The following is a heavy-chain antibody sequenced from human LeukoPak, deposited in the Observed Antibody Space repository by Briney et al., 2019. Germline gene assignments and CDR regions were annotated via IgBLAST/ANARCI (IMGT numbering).Heavy chain of an antibody. CDR3: ATKVSRWFGELPFDY. D-gene: IGHD3-10*01. Sequence: GGSLRLSCAASGFTFSSYAMSWVRQAPGKGLEWVSAIIGSGGSTYYADSVKGRFTISRDNSKNTLYLQMNSMRAEDTAVYYCATKVSRWFGELPFDYWGQGTLVTVSS. J-gene: IGHJ4*02. CDR2: IIGSGGST. V-gene: IGHV3-23*01. CDR1: GFTFSSYA.